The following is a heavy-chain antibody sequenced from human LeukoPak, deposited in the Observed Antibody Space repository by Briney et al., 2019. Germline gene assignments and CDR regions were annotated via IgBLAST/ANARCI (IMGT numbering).Heavy chain of an antibody. CDR3: AKGLFMVRGVIITGGASDI. CDR2: ISGSGGST. Sequence: PGGSLRLSCAASGFTFSSYAMSWVRQAPGKGLEWVSAISGSGGSTYYADSVKGRFTISRDNSKNTLYLQMNSLRAEDTAVYYCAKGLFMVRGVIITGGASDIWGQGTMVTVSS. CDR1: GFTFSSYA. J-gene: IGHJ3*02. D-gene: IGHD3-10*01. V-gene: IGHV3-23*01.